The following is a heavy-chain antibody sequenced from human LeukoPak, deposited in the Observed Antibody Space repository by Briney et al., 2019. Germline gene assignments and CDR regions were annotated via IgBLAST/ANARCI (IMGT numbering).Heavy chain of an antibody. Sequence: PGGSLRLSCAASGFTVSSNYMSWVRQAPGKGLEWVSVIYSGGSTYYADSVKGRFTISRDNSKNTLYRKMNSLRAEDTAVYYCARGRISIGFDYWGQGTLVTVSS. CDR1: GFTVSSNY. J-gene: IGHJ4*02. D-gene: IGHD2-15*01. V-gene: IGHV3-53*01. CDR2: IYSGGST. CDR3: ARGRISIGFDY.